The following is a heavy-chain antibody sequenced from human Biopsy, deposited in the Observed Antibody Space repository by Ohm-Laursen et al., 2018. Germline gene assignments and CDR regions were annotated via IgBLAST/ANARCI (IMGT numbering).Heavy chain of an antibody. CDR2: MTPIP. J-gene: IGHJ4*02. V-gene: IGHV1-46*01. CDR1: GYTFTSYY. Sequence: SVKVSCKTSGYTFTSYYMHWVRQAPGQGLEWMGVMTPIPTYAQKFQGRLTLARDTSTSTVYMELSSLRPEDTAIYYCARRDSLDYWGQGTLVTVSS. CDR3: ARRDSLDY.